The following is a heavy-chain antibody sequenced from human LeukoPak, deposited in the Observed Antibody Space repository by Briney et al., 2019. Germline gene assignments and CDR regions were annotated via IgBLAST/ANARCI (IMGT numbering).Heavy chain of an antibody. J-gene: IGHJ4*02. D-gene: IGHD1-26*01. CDR2: IRSKANGYAT. CDR1: GFTFSDSP. CDR3: TSSFRLVGARGY. V-gene: IGHV3-73*01. Sequence: GGSLRLSCAASGFTFSDSPMHWVRQTSGKGLEWVGRIRSKANGYATAYAASVKGRFSISRDDSKNTAYLQMNSLKTEDTAVYYCTSSFRLVGARGYWGQGTLVTVSS.